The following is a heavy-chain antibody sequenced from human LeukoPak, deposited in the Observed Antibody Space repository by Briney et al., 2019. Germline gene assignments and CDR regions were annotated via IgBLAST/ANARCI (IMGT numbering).Heavy chain of an antibody. V-gene: IGHV4-4*02. Sequence: AETLSLTCAVWGVSMSTNNWWSWVRQPPGEGLGWIGEIYGSGRSNYNPSVKSRVIISLDKSENQFSLKIISLTAADTAVYYCARVRAYCSGGPSYSVAFDYWGQGTLVTVSS. CDR3: ARVRAYCSGGPSYSVAFDY. CDR1: GVSMSTNNW. CDR2: IYGSGRS. D-gene: IGHD2-15*01. J-gene: IGHJ4*02.